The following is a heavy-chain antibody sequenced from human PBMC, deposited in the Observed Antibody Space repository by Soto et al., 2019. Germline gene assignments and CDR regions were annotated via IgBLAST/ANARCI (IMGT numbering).Heavy chain of an antibody. CDR3: AKDMDRDSGSYGVFDD. V-gene: IGHV3-9*01. D-gene: IGHD1-26*01. CDR2: ISWNSGSI. CDR1: GFTFDDYA. Sequence: QPGGSLRLSCAASGFTFDDYAMHWVRQAPGKGLEWVSGISWNSGSIGCADSVKGRFTISRDNAKNSLYLQMNSLRAEDTALYYCAKDMDRDSGSYGVFDDWGQGTLVIV. J-gene: IGHJ4*02.